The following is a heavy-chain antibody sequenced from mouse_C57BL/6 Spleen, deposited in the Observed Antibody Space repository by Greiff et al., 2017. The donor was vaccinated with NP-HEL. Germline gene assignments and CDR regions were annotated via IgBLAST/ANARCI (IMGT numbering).Heavy chain of an antibody. V-gene: IGHV1-82*01. J-gene: IGHJ4*01. D-gene: IGHD3-2*02. Sequence: QVQLQQSGPELVKPGASVKISCKASGYAFSSSWMNWVKQRPGKGLEWIGRIYPGDGDTNYNGKFKGKATLTADKSSSTAYMQLSSLTSEDSAVYFCARGGSGYDAMDYWGQGTSVTVSS. CDR1: GYAFSSSW. CDR3: ARGGSGYDAMDY. CDR2: IYPGDGDT.